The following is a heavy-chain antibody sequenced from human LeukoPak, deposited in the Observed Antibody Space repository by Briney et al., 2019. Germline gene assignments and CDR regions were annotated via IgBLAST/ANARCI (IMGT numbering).Heavy chain of an antibody. J-gene: IGHJ4*02. V-gene: IGHV1-2*02. CDR1: GYTFTSYY. Sequence: ASVKVSCKASGYTFTSYYMHWVRQAPGQGLEWMGWINPNSGYTNNAQKFQGRVTMTSDTSISTAYMELSSLRSDDTAVYYCARDAMLSGYDVVDYWGQGTLVTVSS. CDR2: INPNSGYT. D-gene: IGHD5-12*01. CDR3: ARDAMLSGYDVVDY.